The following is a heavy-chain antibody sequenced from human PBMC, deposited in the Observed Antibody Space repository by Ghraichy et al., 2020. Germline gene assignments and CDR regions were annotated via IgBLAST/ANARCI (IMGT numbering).Heavy chain of an antibody. CDR3: AKDHDIYGDWYFDL. V-gene: IGHV3-30*18. Sequence: GGSLRLSCAASGFTFSSYGMHWVRQAPGKGLEWVAVISYDGSNKYYADSVKGRFTISRDNSKNTLYLQMNSLRAEDTAVYYCAKDHDIYGDWYFDLWGRGTLVTVSS. D-gene: IGHD5-18*01. J-gene: IGHJ2*01. CDR2: ISYDGSNK. CDR1: GFTFSSYG.